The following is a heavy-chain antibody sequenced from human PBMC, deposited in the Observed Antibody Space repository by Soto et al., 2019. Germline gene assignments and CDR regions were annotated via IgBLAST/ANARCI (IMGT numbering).Heavy chain of an antibody. CDR2: IFHSANT. V-gene: IGHV4-4*02. CDR3: ARRTWGMDV. CDR1: SGSIDTTNW. J-gene: IGHJ6*02. D-gene: IGHD2-8*01. Sequence: QVQLQESGPGLVKPSGTLSLTCAVSSGSIDTTNWWSWVRQPPGKGLEWIGEIFHSANTYYNPSLASRVTISVDTSKNQFSLNLRSVTAADTAVYYCARRTWGMDVWGQGTTVTVSS.